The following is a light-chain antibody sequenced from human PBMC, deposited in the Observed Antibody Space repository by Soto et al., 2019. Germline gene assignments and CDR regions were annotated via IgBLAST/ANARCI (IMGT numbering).Light chain of an antibody. CDR3: AAWYDSLSARV. CDR2: NND. V-gene: IGLV1-47*02. J-gene: IGLJ3*02. Sequence: QSVLTQPPSASGTPGQRVTMSCSGSGSNIGPNYVYWFQQFPGTAPKILIYNNDHHPSGVLDRFSGSKSCTSASLDISGLRSEDEADYYCAAWYDSLSARVFGGGTKLTVL. CDR1: GSNIGPNY.